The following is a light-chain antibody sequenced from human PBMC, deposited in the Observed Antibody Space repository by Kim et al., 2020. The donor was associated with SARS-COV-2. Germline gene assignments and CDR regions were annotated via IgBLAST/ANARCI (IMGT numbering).Light chain of an antibody. CDR3: MQALQTPYT. CDR2: LGS. V-gene: IGKV2-28*01. CDR1: QSLLHSNVNNY. J-gene: IGKJ2*01. Sequence: GPASIFCRSSQSLLHSNVNNYLDWYLQKPGQSPQLLIYLGSNRASGVPDRFSGSGSGTDFTLKISRVEAEDVGVYYCMQALQTPYTFGQGTKLEI.